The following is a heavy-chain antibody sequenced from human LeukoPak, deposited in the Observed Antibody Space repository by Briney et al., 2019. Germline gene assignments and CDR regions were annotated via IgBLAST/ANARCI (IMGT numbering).Heavy chain of an antibody. CDR1: GYTFTSYY. CDR3: ASERTYDLGY. J-gene: IGHJ4*02. Sequence: GASVKVSCKASGYTFTSYYMHWGRQAPGQGLEWVGIINPSGGSTSYAQKFQGRATMTRDMSTSTVYMELSSLRTADTPVYYCASERTYDLGYWGQGTLVTVSS. CDR2: INPSGGST. V-gene: IGHV1-46*01. D-gene: IGHD3-3*01.